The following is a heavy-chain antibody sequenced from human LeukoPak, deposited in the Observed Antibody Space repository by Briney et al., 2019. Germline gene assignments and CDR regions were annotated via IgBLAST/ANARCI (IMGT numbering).Heavy chain of an antibody. D-gene: IGHD3-22*01. CDR3: SRYRRRYYDSSGYYNYGMDV. J-gene: IGHJ6*02. CDR1: GYTFTSYY. V-gene: IGHV1-46*01. CDR2: INPNGGST. Sequence: ASVKVSCKASGYTFTSYYMHWVRQAPGQGLEWMGIINPNGGSTSYAQKFQGRVTMTRDTSTSTVYMELSSLRSEDTAVYYCSRYRRRYYDSSGYYNYGMDVWGQGTTVTVSS.